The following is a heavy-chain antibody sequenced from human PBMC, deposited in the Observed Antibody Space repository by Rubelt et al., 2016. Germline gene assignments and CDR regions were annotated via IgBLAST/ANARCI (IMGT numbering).Heavy chain of an antibody. V-gene: IGHV1-2*02. CDR2: INPNSGGP. Sequence: QVQLVQSGAEVKKPGASVKVSCKASGYTFTGYYMHWVRQAPGQGLEWMGWINPNSGGPNYAQKFQGRVTMTRDTSVSTAYMGLSRLTSDDTAVYYCARGNSGYDYGLDYWGQGTLVTVSS. J-gene: IGHJ4*02. CDR3: ARGNSGYDYGLDY. CDR1: GYTFTGYY. D-gene: IGHD5-12*01.